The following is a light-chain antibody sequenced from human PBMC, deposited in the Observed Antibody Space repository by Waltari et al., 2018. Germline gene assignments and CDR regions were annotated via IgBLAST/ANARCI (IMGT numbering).Light chain of an antibody. J-gene: IGKJ1*01. CDR3: QMYVRLPVT. V-gene: IGKV3-20*01. CDR1: QSVGRS. CDR2: DAS. Sequence: EIVLTQSPGTLSLSPGESANLSCGASQSVGRSLAWYQQKPGQAPRLLIFDASNRATAIPERFSGSGSGTDFSLTISRLEPEDFAVYYCQMYVRLPVTFGQGTKVEIK.